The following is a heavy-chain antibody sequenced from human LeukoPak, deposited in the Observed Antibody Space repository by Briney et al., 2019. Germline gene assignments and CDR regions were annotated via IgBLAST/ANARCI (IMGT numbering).Heavy chain of an antibody. J-gene: IGHJ4*02. CDR2: IKQDGSEK. V-gene: IGHV3-7*03. Sequence: GGSLRLSCAASGFTFSSYWMSWVRQAPGKGLEWVANIKQDGSEKYYVDSVKGRLTISRDNAKNSLYLQMNSLRAEDTALYYCAKDTYYDFWSGKGFDYWGQGTLVTVSS. CDR1: GFTFSSYW. D-gene: IGHD3-3*01. CDR3: AKDTYYDFWSGKGFDY.